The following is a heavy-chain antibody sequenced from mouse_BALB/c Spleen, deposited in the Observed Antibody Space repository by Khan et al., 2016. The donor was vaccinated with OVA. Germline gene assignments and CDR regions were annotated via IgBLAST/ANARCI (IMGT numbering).Heavy chain of an antibody. Sequence: QVQLQQSGAELARPGASVKLSCKASGYTFTDYYINWVKQRTGQGLEWIGEISPGSGDTYYNERFKGKATLTADKSSSTAYMQLSSLTSEASGDDFGVSRNYFGYSFAYWGQGTLVTVSA. V-gene: IGHV1-77*01. CDR1: GYTFTDYY. D-gene: IGHD1-2*01. CDR2: ISPGSGDT. J-gene: IGHJ3*01. CDR3: VSRNYFGYSFAY.